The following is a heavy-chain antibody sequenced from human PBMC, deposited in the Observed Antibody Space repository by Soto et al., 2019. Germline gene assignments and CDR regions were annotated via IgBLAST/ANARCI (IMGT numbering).Heavy chain of an antibody. Sequence: PGGSLRLSCAASGFTFSSYGMHWVRQAPGKGLGWVAVIWYDGSNKYYADSVKGRFTISRDNSKNTLYLQMNSLRAEDTAVYYCARTYYDFWSGSFALKDWFDPWGQGT. D-gene: IGHD3-3*01. CDR2: IWYDGSNK. J-gene: IGHJ5*02. CDR3: ARTYYDFWSGSFALKDWFDP. V-gene: IGHV3-33*01. CDR1: GFTFSSYG.